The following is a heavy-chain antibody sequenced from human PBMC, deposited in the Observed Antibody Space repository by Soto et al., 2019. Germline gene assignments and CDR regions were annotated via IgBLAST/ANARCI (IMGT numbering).Heavy chain of an antibody. D-gene: IGHD3-10*01. CDR2: IIPILGIA. CDR1: GGTFSSYT. V-gene: IGHV1-69*02. J-gene: IGHJ6*03. CDR3: ALWFGDVYYYYLDV. Sequence: QVQLVQSGAEVKKPGSSVKVSCKASGGTFSSYTISWVRQAPGQGLEWMGRIIPILGIANYAQKFQGRDTITADKSTSTAYMELSSLRSEDTAVYYCALWFGDVYYYYLDVWGKGTNVTFSS.